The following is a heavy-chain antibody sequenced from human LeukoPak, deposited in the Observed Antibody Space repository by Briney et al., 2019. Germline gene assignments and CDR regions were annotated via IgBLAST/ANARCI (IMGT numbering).Heavy chain of an antibody. J-gene: IGHJ6*02. CDR1: GFTFSSYS. CDR2: ISSSSSTI. D-gene: IGHD4-17*01. V-gene: IGHV3-48*01. Sequence: PGGSLRLSCAASGFTFSSYSMNWVRQAPGKGLEWVSYISSSSSTIYYADSVKGRFTISRDNAKNSLYLQMNSLRAEDTAVYYCARHTPYYGDPPYYYYGMDVWGQGTTVTVSS. CDR3: ARHTPYYGDPPYYYYGMDV.